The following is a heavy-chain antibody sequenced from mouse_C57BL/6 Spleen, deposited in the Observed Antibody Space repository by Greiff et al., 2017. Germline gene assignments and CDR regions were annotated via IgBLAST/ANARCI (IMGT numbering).Heavy chain of an antibody. J-gene: IGHJ2*01. CDR2: IDPSDSYT. CDR1: GYTFTSSW. Sequence: QVQLQQSGAELVMPGASVKLSCKASGYTFTSSWMHWVRQRPGQGLAWIGEIDPSDSYTNYNQKFKGKSTLTVDKSSSTAYMQLSSLTSEDSAVYYCARGGYFDYWGQGTTLTVSS. CDR3: ARGGYFDY. V-gene: IGHV1-69*01.